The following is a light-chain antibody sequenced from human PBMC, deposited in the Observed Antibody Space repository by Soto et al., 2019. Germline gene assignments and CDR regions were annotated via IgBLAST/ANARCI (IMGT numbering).Light chain of an antibody. CDR1: QSVSSTY. Sequence: EIVLTQSPGTLSLSPGERATLSCRASQSVSSTYLAWYQQKPGQAPRLLIYSASNRATGIPDRFRGSGSGTDFTLNISRLEPEDFAVYYFQQYGSSPLTFGPGTKVEIK. CDR2: SAS. J-gene: IGKJ1*01. CDR3: QQYGSSPLT. V-gene: IGKV3-20*01.